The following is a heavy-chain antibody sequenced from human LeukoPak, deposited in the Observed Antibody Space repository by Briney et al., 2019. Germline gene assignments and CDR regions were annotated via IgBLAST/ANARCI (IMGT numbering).Heavy chain of an antibody. D-gene: IGHD6-13*01. V-gene: IGHV3-21*01. Sequence: GGSLRLSCAASGFTFDDYTMRWVRQAPGKGLEWVSSISSSSSYIFYADSVKGRFTISRDNAKNSLYLQMNSLRVEDTAVYYCARGVAAPGSRYLLHWGQGTLVTVSS. CDR2: ISSSSSYI. CDR3: ARGVAAPGSRYLLH. J-gene: IGHJ1*01. CDR1: GFTFDDYT.